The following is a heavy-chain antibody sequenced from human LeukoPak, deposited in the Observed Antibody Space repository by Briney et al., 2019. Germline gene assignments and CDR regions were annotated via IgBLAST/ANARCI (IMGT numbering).Heavy chain of an antibody. CDR2: IYYSGST. D-gene: IGHD3-10*01. CDR1: GGSISSYY. V-gene: IGHV4-59*08. Sequence: SETLSLTCTVSGGSISSYYWSWIRQPTGRGLAWIGYIYYSGSTNYNPSLKSRVTISVDTSKNQFSLKLSSVTAADTAVYYCARRVVRGVSYYFDYWGQGTLVTVSS. CDR3: ARRVVRGVSYYFDY. J-gene: IGHJ4*02.